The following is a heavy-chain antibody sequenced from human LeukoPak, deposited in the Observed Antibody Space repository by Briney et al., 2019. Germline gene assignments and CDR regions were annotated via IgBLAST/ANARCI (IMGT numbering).Heavy chain of an antibody. J-gene: IGHJ4*02. CDR1: GFIFSSSV. Sequence: QAGGSLRLSCAASGFIFSSSVMHWVRQAPGKGLEWVAVISHDGGNKYYADSVKGRFTISRDNSKNTLYLQMNSLRAEDTAVYYCARVVVSSSSDYFDYWGQGTLVTVSS. CDR3: ARVVVSSSSDYFDY. V-gene: IGHV3-30*04. CDR2: ISHDGGNK. D-gene: IGHD6-6*01.